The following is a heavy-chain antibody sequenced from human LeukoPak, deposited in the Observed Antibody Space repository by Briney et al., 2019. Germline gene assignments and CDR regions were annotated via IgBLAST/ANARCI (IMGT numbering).Heavy chain of an antibody. CDR3: ARWDRSIAAAGARGVDNFDC. V-gene: IGHV4-39*01. D-gene: IGHD6-13*01. CDR1: DDSIIRSNCY. J-gene: IGHJ4*02. Sequence: KPSETLSLTCTVSDDSIIRSNCYWGWIRQAPGKGLEWIGSISYSGRTYYNPSLKSRVTISADTSKNQFSLKLSSVTAAGTAVYYCARWDRSIAAAGARGVDNFDCWGQGTLVTVSS. CDR2: ISYSGRT.